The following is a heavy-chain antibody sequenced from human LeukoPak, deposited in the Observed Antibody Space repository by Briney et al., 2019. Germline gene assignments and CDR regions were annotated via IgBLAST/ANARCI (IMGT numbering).Heavy chain of an antibody. CDR2: IDPSDSYS. CDR3: ARSANPGSYNGMDV. D-gene: IGHD1-14*01. CDR1: GYSFTTYW. J-gene: IGHJ6*02. Sequence: PGESLKISCKGSGYSFTTYWITWVRQMPGKGLEWMGRIDPSDSYSHYSPSVQAHVTISADKSISTAYLQWSSLKASDTAMYYCARSANPGSYNGMDVWGQGTTVTVSS. V-gene: IGHV5-10-1*01.